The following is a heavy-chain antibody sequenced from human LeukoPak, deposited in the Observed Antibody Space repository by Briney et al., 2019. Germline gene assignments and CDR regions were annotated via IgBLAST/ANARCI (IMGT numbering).Heavy chain of an antibody. V-gene: IGHV3-48*03. CDR2: ISTSGTI. CDR3: ARRFDS. Sequence: PGGSLRLSCAASGFTLSRFEMNGVRQAPGKGLQWVSYISTSGTIYYADSVKGRFTITRDIARSSLYLQINSLRAEDTAVYYCARRFDSWGQGTLVTVSS. CDR1: GFTLSRFE. J-gene: IGHJ4*02.